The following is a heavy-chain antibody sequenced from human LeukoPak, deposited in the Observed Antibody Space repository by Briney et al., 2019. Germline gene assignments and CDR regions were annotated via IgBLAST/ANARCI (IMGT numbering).Heavy chain of an antibody. J-gene: IGHJ6*03. V-gene: IGHV4-4*07. D-gene: IGHD1-26*01. CDR1: GDSISSYY. CDR2: IYTSGST. CDR3: AKEYSYSGFYHYYMDV. Sequence: SETLSLTCTVSGDSISSYYWSWIRQPAGKGLEWIGRIYTSGSTNYNPSLKSRVTMSVDTSKNQFSLKLSSVTAADTAVYYCAKEYSYSGFYHYYMDVWGKGTTVTVSS.